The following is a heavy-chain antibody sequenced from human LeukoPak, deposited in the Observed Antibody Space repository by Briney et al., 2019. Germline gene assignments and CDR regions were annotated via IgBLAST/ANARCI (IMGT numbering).Heavy chain of an antibody. CDR1: GFTFSSYS. V-gene: IGHV3-48*04. J-gene: IGHJ3*02. D-gene: IGHD5-12*01. Sequence: GGSLRLSCAASGFTFSSYSMNWVRQAPGKGLEWVSYISSSGSTIYYADSVKGRFTISRDNAKNSLYLQMNSLRAEDTAVYYCARASGSGYGVRAFDIWGQGTMVTVSS. CDR3: ARASGSGYGVRAFDI. CDR2: ISSSGSTI.